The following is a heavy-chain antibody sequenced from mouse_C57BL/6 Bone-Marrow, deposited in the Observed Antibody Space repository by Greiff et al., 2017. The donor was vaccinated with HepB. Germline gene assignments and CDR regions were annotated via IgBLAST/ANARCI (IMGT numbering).Heavy chain of an antibody. CDR1: GFTFSSYA. CDR2: ISDGGSYT. Sequence: EVQLVESGGGLVKPGGSLKLSCAASGFTFSSYAMSWVRQTPEKRLEWVATISDGGSYTYYPDNVKGRFTISRDNAKNNLYLQMSHLKSEDTAMYYCARKGYYFVWGTGTTVTVSS. D-gene: IGHD2-1*01. V-gene: IGHV5-4*01. CDR3: ARKGYYFV. J-gene: IGHJ1*03.